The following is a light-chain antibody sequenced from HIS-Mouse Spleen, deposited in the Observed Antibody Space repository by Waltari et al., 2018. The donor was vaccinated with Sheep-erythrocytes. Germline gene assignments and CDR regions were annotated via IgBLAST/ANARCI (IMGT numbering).Light chain of an antibody. CDR2: EVS. CDR3: SSYTSSSTYV. Sequence: QSALTQPASVSGSPGQSITLSCTGTTRDVGGCNYVLGYQQHPGKAPKLMIYEVSNRPSGVSNRFSGSKSGNTASLTISGLQAEDEADYYCSSYTSSSTYVFGTGTKVTVL. V-gene: IGLV2-14*01. J-gene: IGLJ1*01. CDR1: TRDVGGCNY.